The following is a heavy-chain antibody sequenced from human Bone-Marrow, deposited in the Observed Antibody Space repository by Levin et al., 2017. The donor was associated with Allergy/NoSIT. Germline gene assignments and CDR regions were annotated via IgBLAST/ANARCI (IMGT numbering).Heavy chain of an antibody. CDR2: INHSGST. J-gene: IGHJ4*02. CDR1: GGSFSGYY. V-gene: IGHV4-34*01. CDR3: SRGTSYQYYDFWSGYVRRTNYYFDY. Sequence: PSETLSLTCAVYGGSFSGYYWSWIRQPPGKGLEWIGEINHSGSTNYNPSLKSRVTISVDTSKNQFSLKLSSVTAADTAVYYCSRGTSYQYYDFWSGYVRRTNYYFDYWGQGTLVTVSS. D-gene: IGHD3-3*01.